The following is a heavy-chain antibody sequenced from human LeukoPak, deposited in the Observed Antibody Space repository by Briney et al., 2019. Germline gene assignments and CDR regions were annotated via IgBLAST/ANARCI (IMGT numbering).Heavy chain of an antibody. CDR3: AREDNTAMYDDAFDI. Sequence: ASVKVSCKASGYNFNSYDINWVRQATGQGLVWMGWMNPHSGNTGYAQKFQGRVTITRNTSRSTAYMELSSLRSEDTAVYYCAREDNTAMYDDAFDIWGQGTMVTVSS. V-gene: IGHV1-8*03. CDR2: MNPHSGNT. CDR1: GYNFNSYD. J-gene: IGHJ3*02. D-gene: IGHD5-18*01.